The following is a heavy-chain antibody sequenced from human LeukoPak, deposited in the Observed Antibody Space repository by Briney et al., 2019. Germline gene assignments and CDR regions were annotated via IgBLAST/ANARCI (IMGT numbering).Heavy chain of an antibody. J-gene: IGHJ6*03. D-gene: IGHD3-3*01. CDR2: INPGGSA. CDR1: GGSFSAFY. Sequence: SETLSLTCAFSGGSFSAFYWTWIRQSPGKGLEWIGEINPGGSANYNPALNSRVTISIDTSKSQFSLRLRSVTAADTAVYYCARGRGFWSGYSAGVDYHYMDVWGKGTTVTVSS. V-gene: IGHV4-34*01. CDR3: ARGRGFWSGYSAGVDYHYMDV.